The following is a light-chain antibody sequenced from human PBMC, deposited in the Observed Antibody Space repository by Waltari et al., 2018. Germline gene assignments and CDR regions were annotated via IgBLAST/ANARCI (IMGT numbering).Light chain of an antibody. J-gene: IGKJ1*01. V-gene: IGKV1-39*01. Sequence: DIQMTQSPPSLSASVGDRVTITCRASQTIDTYLDWYQQKPGKSPQVLIYAASSLQSGVPSRFSGSGSGTHFTLTITSLQPEDFATYYCQQSHSAPWTFGQGTKVEIK. CDR1: QTIDTY. CDR2: AAS. CDR3: QQSHSAPWT.